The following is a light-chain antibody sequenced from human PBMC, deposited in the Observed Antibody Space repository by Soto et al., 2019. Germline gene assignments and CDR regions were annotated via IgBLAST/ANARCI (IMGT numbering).Light chain of an antibody. Sequence: QSALTQPASVSGSPGQSITLLCTGTSSDVGGYNSVSWYQQHPGKAPKLMIHDVSNRPSGVSNRFSGSKSGNTASLTISGLQAEDEADYYCSSYTSSSTLVFGGGTKLTVL. V-gene: IGLV2-14*01. CDR1: SSDVGGYNS. CDR3: SSYTSSSTLV. J-gene: IGLJ2*01. CDR2: DVS.